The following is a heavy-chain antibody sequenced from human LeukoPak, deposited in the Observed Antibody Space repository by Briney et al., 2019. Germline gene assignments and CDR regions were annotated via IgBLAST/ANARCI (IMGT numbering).Heavy chain of an antibody. CDR3: ARAPPCSGGSCYGSWFDP. CDR2: IIPIFGTA. D-gene: IGHD2-15*01. CDR1: GYTFTGYY. Sequence: SVKVSCKASGYTFTGYYMHWVRQAPGQGLEWMGGIIPIFGTANYAQKFQGRVTITADESTSTAYMELSSLRSEDTAVYYCARAPPCSGGSCYGSWFDPWGQGTLVTVSS. V-gene: IGHV1-69*13. J-gene: IGHJ5*02.